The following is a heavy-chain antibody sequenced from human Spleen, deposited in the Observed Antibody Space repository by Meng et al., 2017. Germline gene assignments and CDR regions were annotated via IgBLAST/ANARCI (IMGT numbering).Heavy chain of an antibody. D-gene: IGHD1-26*01. CDR3: ARGGPIDY. CDR1: GGSVSHAIYF. J-gene: IGHJ4*02. CDR2: FYYSGST. Sequence: QVPLPDAGPGLVRPFDAPSLTCTCSGGSVSHAIYFWSWIRQPPGNGLECICYFYYSGSTNYNPSHKSRVTISVDTSKNQFALRLSSVTAADTAVYYCARGGPIDYWGQGTLVTVSS. V-gene: IGHV4-61*01.